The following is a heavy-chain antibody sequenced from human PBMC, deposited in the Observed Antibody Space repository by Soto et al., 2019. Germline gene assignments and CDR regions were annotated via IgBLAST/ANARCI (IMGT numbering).Heavy chain of an antibody. J-gene: IGHJ4*02. CDR1: GFTFSIYG. V-gene: IGHV3-33*01. CDR3: ARTGYYYKRDGFDY. D-gene: IGHD3-22*01. CDR2: IWDDGSNK. Sequence: GGSLRLSCAASGFTFSIYGMHWVRQAPGKGLEWVAVIWDDGSNKIYADSVKGRFTISRDNSRNILYLEMNSLRAEDTAVYYCARTGYYYKRDGFDYWGQGTLVTVSS.